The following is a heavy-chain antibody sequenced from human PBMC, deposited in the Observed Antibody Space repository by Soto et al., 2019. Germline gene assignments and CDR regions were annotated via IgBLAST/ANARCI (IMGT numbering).Heavy chain of an antibody. CDR3: AKIPIYGDYPDYYYYGMDV. J-gene: IGHJ6*02. D-gene: IGHD4-17*01. CDR2: ISYDGSNK. V-gene: IGHV3-30*18. Sequence: GGSLRLSCAASGFTFSSYGMHWFRQAPGKGLEWVAVISYDGSNKYYADSVKGRFTISRDNSKNTLYLQMNSLRAEDTAVYYCAKIPIYGDYPDYYYYGMDVWGQGTTVTVSS. CDR1: GFTFSSYG.